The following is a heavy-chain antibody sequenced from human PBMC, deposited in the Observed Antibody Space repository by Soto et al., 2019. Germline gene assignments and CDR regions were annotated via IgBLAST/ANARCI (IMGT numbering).Heavy chain of an antibody. V-gene: IGHV4-30-2*01. CDR1: GGSISSGGYS. CDR2: IYHSGST. D-gene: IGHD3-10*01. CDR3: ARENLWTTNWFDP. J-gene: IGHJ5*02. Sequence: SETLSLACAVSGGSISSGGYSWSWIRQPPGKGLEWIGYIYHSGSTYYNPSLKSRVTISVDRSKNQFSLKLSSVTAADMAVYYCARENLWTTNWFDPWGQGTLVTVSS.